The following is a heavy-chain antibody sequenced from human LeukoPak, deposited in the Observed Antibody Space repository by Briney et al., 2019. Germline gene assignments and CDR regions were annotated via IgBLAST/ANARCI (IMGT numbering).Heavy chain of an antibody. Sequence: GGSLRLSCTASGFTFSGYGMHWVRQAPGKGLVWVSLINADGSTTSYADSVKGRFTISRDNARNTLSLEMNSLTIEDTAVYYCIVVVEPPDSDGFDVWGQGTMITVSS. CDR3: IVVVEPPDSDGFDV. J-gene: IGHJ3*01. CDR1: GFTFSGYG. V-gene: IGHV3-74*01. D-gene: IGHD1-14*01. CDR2: INADGSTT.